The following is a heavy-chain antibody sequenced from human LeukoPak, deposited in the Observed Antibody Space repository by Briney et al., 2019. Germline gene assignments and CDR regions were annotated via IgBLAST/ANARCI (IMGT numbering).Heavy chain of an antibody. D-gene: IGHD4-23*01. V-gene: IGHV1-2*02. Sequence: ASVKVSCKASGYTFTGYYMHWVRQAPGQGLEWMGWINPNSGGTNYAQKFQGRVTMTRDTSISTAYMELSRLRSDDTAVYYCARLDFPPSTTVVTYPPSKLAWGQGTLVTVSS. CDR1: GYTFTGYY. J-gene: IGHJ5*02. CDR3: ARLDFPPSTTVVTYPPSKLA. CDR2: INPNSGGT.